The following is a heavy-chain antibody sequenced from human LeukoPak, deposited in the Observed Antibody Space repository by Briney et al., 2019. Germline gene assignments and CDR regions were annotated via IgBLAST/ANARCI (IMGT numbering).Heavy chain of an antibody. J-gene: IGHJ6*03. CDR2: IGHNGTT. Sequence: TSETLSLTCAVYGGSFSDYNWTWIRQSPGKGLEWIGEIGHNGTTNYNPSLKGRVTISLDTSKNQFSLKLISVTAADTAVYYCASSGGQTYYYYMDVWGKGTTVTVSS. D-gene: IGHD2-15*01. CDR1: GGSFSDYN. V-gene: IGHV4-34*01. CDR3: ASSGGQTYYYYMDV.